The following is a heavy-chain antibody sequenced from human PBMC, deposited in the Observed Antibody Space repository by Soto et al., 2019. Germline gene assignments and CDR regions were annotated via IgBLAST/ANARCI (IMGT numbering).Heavy chain of an antibody. D-gene: IGHD3-22*01. CDR1: GYTFTNYA. CDR3: GREYDSSGSLDY. CDR2: IHAGKGNT. J-gene: IGHJ4*02. Sequence: QVQLVQSGAEVKKPGASVKVSCKASGYTFTNYALHWVRQAPGQRLEWMGWIHAGKGNTKYSQKFQGRVTITRDTSASTDYMELSSLRSEDTAVYYCGREYDSSGSLDYWGQGTLVNVSS. V-gene: IGHV1-3*01.